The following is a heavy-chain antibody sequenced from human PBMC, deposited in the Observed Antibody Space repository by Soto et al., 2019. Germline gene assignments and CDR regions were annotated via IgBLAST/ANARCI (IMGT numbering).Heavy chain of an antibody. CDR3: VREWEYYYDY. D-gene: IGHD1-26*01. J-gene: IGHJ4*02. CDR2: LTSSGFTK. CDR1: GFTFSTNN. V-gene: IGHV3-48*01. Sequence: EVQLVESGGALVQPGGSLRLSCAASGFTFSTNNMNWVRQAPGKGLEWVSYLTSSGFTKYYADSVKGRFSVSRDNARNSLYLQMHSLRAEDTGVYFCVREWEYYYDYWGQGTLVTVSS.